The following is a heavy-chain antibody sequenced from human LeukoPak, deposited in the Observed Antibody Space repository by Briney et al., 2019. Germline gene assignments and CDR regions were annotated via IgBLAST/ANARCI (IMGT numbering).Heavy chain of an antibody. CDR3: ARDLYSYGTSYWYFDL. CDR1: GGSISSSSYY. CDR2: IYHSGST. D-gene: IGHD5-18*01. J-gene: IGHJ2*01. V-gene: IGHV4-39*07. Sequence: SETLSLTCTVSGGSISSSSYYWGWIRQPPGKGLEWIGSIYHSGSTYYNPSLKSRVTISVDTSKNQFSLKLSSVTAADTAVYYCARDLYSYGTSYWYFDLWGRGTLVTVSS.